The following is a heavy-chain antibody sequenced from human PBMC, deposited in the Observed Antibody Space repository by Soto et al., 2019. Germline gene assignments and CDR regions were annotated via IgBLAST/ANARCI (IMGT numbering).Heavy chain of an antibody. Sequence: XETLSLTCIVSGYSVTSGHSYWSWIRQPPGKGLEWIGHIFFTGATTYSPSLKSRVTMSLDTSKSHFSLNLTSVTAADSATYFCARARSDSAGSSFGRRMDVWGQGTTVTVSS. CDR1: GYSVTSGHSY. J-gene: IGHJ6*02. CDR3: ARARSDSAGSSFGRRMDV. D-gene: IGHD3-3*01. V-gene: IGHV4-61*03. CDR2: IFFTGAT.